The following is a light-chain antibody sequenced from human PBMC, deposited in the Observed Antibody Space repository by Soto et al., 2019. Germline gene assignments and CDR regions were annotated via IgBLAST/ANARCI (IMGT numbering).Light chain of an antibody. Sequence: QSVLTQPPSVSGAPGQRVTISCTGSSSNIGAGYDVHWYQQLPGRAPKLLIYANNNRPSGVPDRFSGSRSGTSASLAINGLQAEDEADYSCQSYDSRMSGFYVFGTGTKVTVL. CDR2: ANN. CDR1: SSNIGAGYD. CDR3: QSYDSRMSGFYV. J-gene: IGLJ1*01. V-gene: IGLV1-40*01.